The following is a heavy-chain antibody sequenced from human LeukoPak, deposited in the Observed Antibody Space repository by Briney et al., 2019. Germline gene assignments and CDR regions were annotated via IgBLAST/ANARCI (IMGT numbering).Heavy chain of an antibody. CDR3: AKGERRGACFDY. CDR1: GFTFSSYA. Sequence: GGSLRLSCAASGFTFSSYAMHWVRQAPGKGLEWVAVISYDGSNKYYADSVKGRFTISRDNSKNTLYLQMNSLRAEDTAVYYCAKGERRGACFDYWGQGTLVTVSS. CDR2: ISYDGSNK. D-gene: IGHD1-26*01. V-gene: IGHV3-30-3*01. J-gene: IGHJ4*02.